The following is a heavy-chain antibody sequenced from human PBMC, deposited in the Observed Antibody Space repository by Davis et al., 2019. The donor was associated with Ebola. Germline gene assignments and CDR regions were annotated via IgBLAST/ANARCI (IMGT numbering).Heavy chain of an antibody. CDR1: GFTFSSYG. CDR2: IWYDGSNK. CDR3: ARARVVVVAATEVYYYYGMDV. D-gene: IGHD2-15*01. J-gene: IGHJ6*02. V-gene: IGHV3-33*01. Sequence: GESLKISCAASGFTFSSYGMHWVRQAPGKGLEWVAVIWYDGSNKYYADSVKGRFTISRDNSKSTLYLQMNSLRAEDTAVYYCARARVVVVAATEVYYYYGMDVWGQGTTVTVSS.